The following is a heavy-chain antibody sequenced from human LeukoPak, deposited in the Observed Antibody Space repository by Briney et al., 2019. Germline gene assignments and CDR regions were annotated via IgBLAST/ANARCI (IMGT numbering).Heavy chain of an antibody. D-gene: IGHD2-2*01. CDR1: GYSFTSYW. J-gene: IGHJ3*02. CDR3: ARDDGRLSTNAFDI. Sequence: GESLKISCKGSGYSFTSYWISWVRQMPGKGLEWMGRIDPSDSYTDYSPSFQGHVTISVDKSISTAYLQWSSLTSDDTAIYYCARDDGRLSTNAFDIWGQGTMVTVSS. V-gene: IGHV5-10-1*01. CDR2: IDPSDSYT.